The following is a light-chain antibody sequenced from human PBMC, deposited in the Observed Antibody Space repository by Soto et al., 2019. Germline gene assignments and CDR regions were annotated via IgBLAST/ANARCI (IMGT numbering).Light chain of an antibody. CDR2: NNN. Sequence: QSVLTQPPSASGTPGQRVTISCYGSSSNIGSNPVNWYQQFPGTAPKVLIYNNNERPSGVLDRFSGSKSGTSASLAISGLQSEDEADYYCATWDDSLNGWVFGGGTKLTVL. J-gene: IGLJ3*02. CDR3: ATWDDSLNGWV. CDR1: SSNIGSNP. V-gene: IGLV1-44*01.